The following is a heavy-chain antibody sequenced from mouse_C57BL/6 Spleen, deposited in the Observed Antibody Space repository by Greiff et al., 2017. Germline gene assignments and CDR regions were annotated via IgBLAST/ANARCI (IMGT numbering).Heavy chain of an antibody. Sequence: EVMLVESGGGLVKPGGSLKLSCAASGFTFSDYGMHWVRQAPEKGLEGVAYISSGSSTIYYADTVKGRFNISRGNAKNTLFLQMTSLRSEDTAMYYCARPTVVAPRSSAWFAYWGQGTLVTVSA. D-gene: IGHD1-1*01. V-gene: IGHV5-17*01. CDR3: ARPTVVAPRSSAWFAY. CDR1: GFTFSDYG. CDR2: ISSGSSTI. J-gene: IGHJ3*01.